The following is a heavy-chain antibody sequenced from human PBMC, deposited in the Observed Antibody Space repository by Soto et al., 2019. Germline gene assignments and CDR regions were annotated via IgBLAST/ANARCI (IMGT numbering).Heavy chain of an antibody. Sequence: QVQLVESGGGLVKPGGSLRLSCAASGFTFSAYSMNWIRQAPGKGLEWVSYISSSTGSITKYADSVKGRFAISRDNAKNSLYLQMNSLRAEDTAVYYCARPRGTVTNDAIDIWGHGTMVTVSS. CDR2: ISSSTGSIT. D-gene: IGHD4-17*01. V-gene: IGHV3-11*01. J-gene: IGHJ3*02. CDR1: GFTFSAYS. CDR3: ARPRGTVTNDAIDI.